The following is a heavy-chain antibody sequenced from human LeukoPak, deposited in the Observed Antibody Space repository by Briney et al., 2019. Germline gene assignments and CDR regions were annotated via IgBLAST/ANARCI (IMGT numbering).Heavy chain of an antibody. CDR3: ARDPVEMATIGHFQH. Sequence: GGSLRLSCAASGFTFDDYGMSWVRQAPGKGLEWVSGINWNGGSTGYADSVKGRFTISRDNAKNSLYLQMNSLRAEDTAVYYCARDPVEMATIGHFQHWGQGTLVTVSS. CDR1: GFTFDDYG. CDR2: INWNGGST. D-gene: IGHD5-24*01. J-gene: IGHJ1*01. V-gene: IGHV3-20*04.